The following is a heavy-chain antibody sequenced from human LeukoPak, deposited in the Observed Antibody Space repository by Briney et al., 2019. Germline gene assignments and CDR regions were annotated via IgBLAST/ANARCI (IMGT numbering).Heavy chain of an antibody. Sequence: GGSLRLSCAASGFTFSSYAMHWVRQAPGKGLEWVAVISYDGSNKYYADSVKGRFTISRDNSKNTLYLQMNSLRAEDTAVYYCARDRYAVDGGYFDYWGQGTLVTVSS. V-gene: IGHV3-30-3*01. D-gene: IGHD6-19*01. J-gene: IGHJ4*02. CDR3: ARDRYAVDGGYFDY. CDR1: GFTFSSYA. CDR2: ISYDGSNK.